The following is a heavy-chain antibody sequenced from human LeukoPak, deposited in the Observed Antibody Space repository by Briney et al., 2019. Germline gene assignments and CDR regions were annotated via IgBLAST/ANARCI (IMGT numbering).Heavy chain of an antibody. CDR3: AKAVDLHEGIDY. J-gene: IGHJ4*02. CDR2: IWYDGSNK. Sequence: GGSLRLSCAASGFTFSFYGMHWVRQAPGKGLEWGAIIWYDGSNKYYADSVKGRFTISRDNSKNTLYLQMSSLRAEDTAVYYCAKAVDLHEGIDYWGQGTLVT. V-gene: IGHV3-33*06. D-gene: IGHD3-10*01. CDR1: GFTFSFYG.